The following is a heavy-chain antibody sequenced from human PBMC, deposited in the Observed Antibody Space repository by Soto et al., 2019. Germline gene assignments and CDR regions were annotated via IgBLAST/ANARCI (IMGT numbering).Heavy chain of an antibody. CDR3: VSSRTAVFGDALDI. J-gene: IGHJ3*02. Sequence: TSVTLSLTCSVSGGSISSFFKNWIRQAPGKGLEWIGCIYDSGDANYNPSLKSRVTISLDTSKNQFSLKLSSVTAADTAVYYCVSSRTAVFGDALDIWALGTMVTV. D-gene: IGHD3-3*01. CDR2: IYDSGDA. V-gene: IGHV4-59*03. CDR1: GGSISSFF.